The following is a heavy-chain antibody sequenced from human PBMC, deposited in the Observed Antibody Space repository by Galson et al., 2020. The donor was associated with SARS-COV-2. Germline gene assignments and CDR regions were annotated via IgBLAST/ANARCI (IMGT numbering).Heavy chain of an antibody. Sequence: ETSETLSLTCTVSAGSLSSYYWSWIRQPPGKGLEWIGSIYYSGSPTYNTSLKSRVTISVDTSKNQFSLKLSSVTAADTAVYYCARPWWLRGRFDYRGQGTLVTVSS. V-gene: IGHV4-59*08. CDR1: AGSLSSYY. CDR3: ARPWWLRGRFDY. J-gene: IGHJ4*02. CDR2: IYYSGSP. D-gene: IGHD2-15*01.